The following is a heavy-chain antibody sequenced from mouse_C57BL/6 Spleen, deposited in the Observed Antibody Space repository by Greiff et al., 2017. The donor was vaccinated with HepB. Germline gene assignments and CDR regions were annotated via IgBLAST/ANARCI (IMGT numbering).Heavy chain of an antibody. CDR2: ISSGGSYT. V-gene: IGHV5-6*01. CDR3: ARQGLYSNYGAY. CDR1: GFTFSSYG. J-gene: IGHJ3*01. Sequence: EVQVVESGGDLVKPGGSLKLSCAASGFTFSSYGVSWVRQTPDKRLEWVATISSGGSYTYYPDSVKGRFTISRDNAKNTLYLQMSSLKSEDTAMYYCARQGLYSNYGAYWGQGTLVTVSA. D-gene: IGHD2-5*01.